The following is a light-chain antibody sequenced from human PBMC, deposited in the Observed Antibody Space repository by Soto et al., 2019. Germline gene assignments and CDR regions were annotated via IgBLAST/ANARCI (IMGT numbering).Light chain of an antibody. V-gene: IGKV1-39*01. J-gene: IGKJ2*01. CDR3: QQSYSTPRYT. CDR1: QSISNY. CDR2: AAS. Sequence: DIQMTRSPSSLSISVGDRVTITCRASQSISNYVNWYQHKPGKAPKLLIYAASTLQSGVPSRFSGRGSGTDFTLTISSLQPEDFATYYCQQSYSTPRYTFGQGTKLEIK.